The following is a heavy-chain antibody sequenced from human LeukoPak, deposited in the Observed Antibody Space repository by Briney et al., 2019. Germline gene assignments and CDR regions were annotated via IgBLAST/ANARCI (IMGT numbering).Heavy chain of an antibody. CDR3: ARGDSNFPFDY. CDR1: GGSISSYY. V-gene: IGHV4-34*01. J-gene: IGHJ4*02. Sequence: PSETLSLTCTVSGGSISSYYWSWIRQPPGKGLEWIGEINHRGNTNYNPSLKSRVTISVDTSKNQFSLKLSSVTAADTAVYYCARGDSNFPFDYWGQGTLVTVSS. CDR2: INHRGNT. D-gene: IGHD4-11*01.